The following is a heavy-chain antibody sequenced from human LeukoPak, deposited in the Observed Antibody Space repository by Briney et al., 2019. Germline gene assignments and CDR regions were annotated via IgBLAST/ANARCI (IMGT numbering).Heavy chain of an antibody. V-gene: IGHV4-4*07. CDR3: ARGGYYDSSGSTAAFDI. Sequence: PSETLSLTCTVSGGSISSYYWSWIRQPAGKGLEWIGRIYTSGSTNYNPSLKSRVTMSVDTSKNQFSLKLSSVTAADTAVYYCARGGYYDSSGSTAAFDIWGQGTMVTVSS. J-gene: IGHJ3*02. CDR1: GGSISSYY. D-gene: IGHD3-22*01. CDR2: IYTSGST.